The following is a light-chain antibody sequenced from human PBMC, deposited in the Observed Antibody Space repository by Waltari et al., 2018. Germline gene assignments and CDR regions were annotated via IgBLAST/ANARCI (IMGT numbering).Light chain of an antibody. V-gene: IGKV1-6*01. CDR3: LQDYNNPRT. CDR1: RDISHD. Sequence: AIQLTQSPSSLSAFVGARVTITCRNSRDISHDLGWYQQKPGEAPKLLIYAASNLQSGVPSKFSGSGSGTDFTLTINSLQPEDFATYYCLQDYNNPRTFGQGTKVEIK. CDR2: AAS. J-gene: IGKJ1*01.